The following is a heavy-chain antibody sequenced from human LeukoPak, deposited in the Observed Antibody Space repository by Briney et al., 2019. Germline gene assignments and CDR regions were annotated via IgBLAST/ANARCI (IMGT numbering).Heavy chain of an antibody. CDR1: GGTFSSYA. CDR2: INTNTGNP. Sequence: ASVKVSCKASGGTFSSYAISWVRQAPGQGLEWMGWINTNTGNPTYAQGFTGRFVFSLDTSVSTAYLQISSLKAEDTAVYYCARDQGGYVFGYYYYYMDVWGKGTTVTVSS. D-gene: IGHD5-12*01. CDR3: ARDQGGYVFGYYYYYMDV. V-gene: IGHV7-4-1*02. J-gene: IGHJ6*03.